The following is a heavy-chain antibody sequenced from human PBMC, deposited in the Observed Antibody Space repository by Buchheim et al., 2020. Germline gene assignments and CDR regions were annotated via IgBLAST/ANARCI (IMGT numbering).Heavy chain of an antibody. CDR1: GGSISSGGYS. J-gene: IGHJ6*02. CDR3: ASSNMITFGGVTHMDV. Sequence: QLQLQESGSGLVKPSQTLSLTCAVSGGSISSGGYSWSWIRQPPGKGLEWIGYIYHSGSTYYNPSLKSRVTISVDRSKNQFSLELSSVTAADTAVYYCASSNMITFGGVTHMDVWGQGTT. CDR2: IYHSGST. D-gene: IGHD3-16*01. V-gene: IGHV4-30-2*01.